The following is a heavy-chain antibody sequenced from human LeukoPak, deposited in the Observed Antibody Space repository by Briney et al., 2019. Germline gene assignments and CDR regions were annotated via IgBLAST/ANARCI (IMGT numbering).Heavy chain of an antibody. D-gene: IGHD5-24*01. CDR1: GYTLTELS. V-gene: IGHV1-24*01. CDR3: ARARRGVEVATIFDF. CDR2: FDPEDGET. J-gene: IGHJ4*02. Sequence: ASVKVSCKVSGYTLTELSMHWVRQAPGKGLEWMGGFDPEDGETIYAQKFQGRVTMTKDTSTDTAYMELSSLRSEDTAVYYCARARRGVEVATIFDFWGQGTLVTVSS.